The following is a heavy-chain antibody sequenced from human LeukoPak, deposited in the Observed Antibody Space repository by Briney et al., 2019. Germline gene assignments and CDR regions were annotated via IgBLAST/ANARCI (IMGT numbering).Heavy chain of an antibody. V-gene: IGHV1-18*01. CDR3: ASTQEWLSDEPWTTLDY. D-gene: IGHD3-3*01. CDR1: GYTFTSYG. J-gene: IGHJ4*02. Sequence: GASVKVSCKASGYTFTSYGISWVRQAPGQGLEWMGWISAYNGNTNYAQKLQGRVTMTTDTSTSTAYMELRSLRSDDTAVYYCASTQEWLSDEPWTTLDYWGQGTLVPVSS. CDR2: ISAYNGNT.